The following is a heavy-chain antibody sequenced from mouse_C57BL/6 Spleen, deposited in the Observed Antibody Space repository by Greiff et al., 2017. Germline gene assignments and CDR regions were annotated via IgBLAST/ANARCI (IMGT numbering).Heavy chain of an antibody. V-gene: IGHV1-54*01. CDR2: INPGSGGT. J-gene: IGHJ3*01. Sequence: VQLQQSGAELVRPGTSVKVSCKASGYAFTNYLIEWVKQRPGQGLEWIGVINPGSGGTNYNEKFKGKATLTADKSSSTAYMQLSSLTSEDSAVYFYARSYNYDGFAYWGQGTLVTVSA. CDR1: GYAFTNYL. D-gene: IGHD2-12*01. CDR3: ARSYNYDGFAY.